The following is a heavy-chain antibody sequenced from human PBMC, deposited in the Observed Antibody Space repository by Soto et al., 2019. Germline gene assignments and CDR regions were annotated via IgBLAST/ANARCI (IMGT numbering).Heavy chain of an antibody. D-gene: IGHD6-19*01. CDR1: GGIFSSYA. Sequence: QVQLVQSGAEVRKPGSSVKVSCKASGGIFSSYATSWVRQAPGQGLEWMGGIIPIFGTANYAQKFQGRVMITADESTSTAYMEVSSLRSEDTAVYYCTRSDVAVAGNSDLFDPWGQGTVVTVSS. CDR2: IIPIFGTA. J-gene: IGHJ5*02. V-gene: IGHV1-69*01. CDR3: TRSDVAVAGNSDLFDP.